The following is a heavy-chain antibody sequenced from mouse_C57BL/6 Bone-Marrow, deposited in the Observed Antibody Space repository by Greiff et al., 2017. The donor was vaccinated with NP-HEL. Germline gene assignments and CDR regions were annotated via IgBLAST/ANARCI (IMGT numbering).Heavy chain of an antibody. CDR3: ARSSYYHYFDY. CDR1: GYTFTDYY. CDR2: INPYNGGT. V-gene: IGHV1-19*01. D-gene: IGHD1-1*01. J-gene: IGHJ2*01. Sequence: VQLQQSGPVLVKPGASVKMSCKASGYTFTDYYMNWVKQSHGKSLEWIGVINPYNGGTSYNQKFTGKATLTVDKSSSTAYMELNSLTSEDSAVYYCARSSYYHYFDYWGQGTTLTVSS.